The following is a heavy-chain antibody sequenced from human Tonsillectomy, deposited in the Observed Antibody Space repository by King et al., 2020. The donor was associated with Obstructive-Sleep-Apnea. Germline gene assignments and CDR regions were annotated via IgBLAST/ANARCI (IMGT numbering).Heavy chain of an antibody. CDR3: ARDMSAYDSTSPAY. CDR1: GYTFTGYY. D-gene: IGHD3-10*01. CDR2: ISPNSGAT. V-gene: IGHV1-2*02. Sequence: QLVQSGAEVKKPGASVKVSCKASGYTFTGYYIHWVRLAPGQGLEWMGWISPNSGATKYAQKFQDRVTRTSDTAISTAYMDLNRLRSDDTAIYYCARDMSAYDSTSPAYWGQGTLVTVSS. J-gene: IGHJ4*02.